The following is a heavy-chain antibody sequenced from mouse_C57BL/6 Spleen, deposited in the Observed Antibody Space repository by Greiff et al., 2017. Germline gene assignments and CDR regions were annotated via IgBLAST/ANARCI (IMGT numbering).Heavy chain of an antibody. D-gene: IGHD2-1*01. CDR2: INYDGSST. V-gene: IGHV5-16*01. Sequence: EVQLVESEGGLVQPGSSMKLSCTASGFTFSDYYMAWVRQVPEKGLEWVANINYDGSSTYYLDSLKSRFIISRDNAKNILYLQMSSLKSEDTATYYCARVYYGNYNSYYAMDYWGQGTSVTVSS. CDR3: ARVYYGNYNSYYAMDY. CDR1: GFTFSDYY. J-gene: IGHJ4*01.